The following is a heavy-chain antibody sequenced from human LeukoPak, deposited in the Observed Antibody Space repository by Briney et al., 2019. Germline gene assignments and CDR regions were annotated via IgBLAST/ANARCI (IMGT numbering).Heavy chain of an antibody. J-gene: IGHJ5*02. CDR1: GFTFDDYG. CDR3: ARDLRYCSSTSCYAVGFDP. V-gene: IGHV3-20*01. D-gene: IGHD2-2*01. Sequence: RGGSLRLSCAASGFTFDDYGMSWVRQAPGKGLEWVSGINWNGGSTGYADSVKGRFTISRDNAKNSLYLQMNSLRAEDTALYHCARDLRYCSSTSCYAVGFDPWGQGTLVTVSS. CDR2: INWNGGST.